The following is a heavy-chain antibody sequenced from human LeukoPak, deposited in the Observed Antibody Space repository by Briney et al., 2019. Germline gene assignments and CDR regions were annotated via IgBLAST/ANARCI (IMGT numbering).Heavy chain of an antibody. CDR1: GFSFSSYG. Sequence: PGGSLTLSCAASGFSFSSYGMHWVRQAPGKGLEWVAIISYDGSNKYYADSVKGRFTISRDNSKNTLYLQMSSLRADDTAVYYCARDRIREGLDYWGQGTLVTVSS. CDR3: ARDRIREGLDY. J-gene: IGHJ4*02. V-gene: IGHV3-30-3*01. D-gene: IGHD5-18*01. CDR2: ISYDGSNK.